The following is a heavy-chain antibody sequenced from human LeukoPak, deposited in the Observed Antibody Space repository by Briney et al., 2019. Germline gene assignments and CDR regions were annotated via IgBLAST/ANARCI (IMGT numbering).Heavy chain of an antibody. V-gene: IGHV4-4*07. CDR3: ARCGWGDSSGYWSYYYYMDV. CDR1: GGSISSYY. CDR2: IYTSGST. J-gene: IGHJ6*03. D-gene: IGHD3-22*01. Sequence: PSETLSLTCTVSGGSISSYYWSWIRQPAGKGLEWIGLIYTSGSTNYNPSLKSRVTMSVDTSKNQFSLKLSSVTAADTAVYYCARCGWGDSSGYWSYYYYMDVWGKGTTVTVSS.